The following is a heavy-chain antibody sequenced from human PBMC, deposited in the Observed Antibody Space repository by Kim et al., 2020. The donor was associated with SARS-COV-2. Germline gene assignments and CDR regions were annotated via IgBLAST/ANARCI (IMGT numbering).Heavy chain of an antibody. CDR3: SRERGRGQGYYYGMDV. Sequence: GGSLRLSCAASGFTVSSNYMSWVRQAPGKGLEWVSVTYSGGSTYYAHSVKGRFTISRDNSKNTLYLQMKRLSAEDTAVYYCSRERGRGQGYYYGMDVWG. V-gene: IGHV3-66*01. CDR2: TYSGGST. D-gene: IGHD3-22*01. CDR1: GFTVSSNY. J-gene: IGHJ6*02.